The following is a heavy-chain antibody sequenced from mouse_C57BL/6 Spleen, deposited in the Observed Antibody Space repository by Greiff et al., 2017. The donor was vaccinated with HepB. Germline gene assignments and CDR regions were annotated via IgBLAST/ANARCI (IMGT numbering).Heavy chain of an antibody. D-gene: IGHD1-1*01. CDR2: IYPRSGNT. V-gene: IGHV1-81*01. J-gene: IGHJ1*03. Sequence: VKLQESGAELARPGASVKLSCKASGYTFTSYGISWVKQRTGQGLEWIGEIYPRSGNTYYNEKFKGKATLTADKSSSTAYMELRSLTSEDSAVYFCARGGRYGSSESYWYFDVWGTGTTVTVSS. CDR1: GYTFTSYG. CDR3: ARGGRYGSSESYWYFDV.